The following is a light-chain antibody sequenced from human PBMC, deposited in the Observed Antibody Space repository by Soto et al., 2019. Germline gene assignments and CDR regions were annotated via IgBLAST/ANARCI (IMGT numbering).Light chain of an antibody. CDR3: QTWGTAIQV. CDR2: LNSDGSH. J-gene: IGLJ3*02. Sequence: QLVLTQSPSASASLGASVKLTCTLSSGHSSYAIAWHQQQPEKGPRYLMKLNSDGSHNKGDGIPDRFSGSSSGAERYLTISILQSEDEADYYCQTWGTAIQVCGGGTKLTVL. V-gene: IGLV4-69*01. CDR1: SGHSSYA.